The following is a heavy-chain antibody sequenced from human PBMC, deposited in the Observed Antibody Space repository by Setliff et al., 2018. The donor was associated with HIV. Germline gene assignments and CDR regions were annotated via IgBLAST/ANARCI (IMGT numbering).Heavy chain of an antibody. D-gene: IGHD1-1*01. Sequence: ASVKVSCKTSGYLFSGYYLHWRRRAPGQGLEWMGWINYSNGDTKSAERFQGRVTMSRDSSTSTLYMDLKSLTSDDTAVYYCALANIVSTARWNHWGRGTLVTVSS. J-gene: IGHJ1*01. CDR2: INYSNGDT. CDR3: ALANIVSTARWNH. V-gene: IGHV1-2*02. CDR1: GYLFSGYY.